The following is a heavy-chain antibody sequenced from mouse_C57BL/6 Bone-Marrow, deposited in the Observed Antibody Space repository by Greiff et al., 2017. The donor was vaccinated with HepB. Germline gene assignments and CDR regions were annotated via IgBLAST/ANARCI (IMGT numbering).Heavy chain of an antibody. CDR1: GYTFTDYY. CDR3: ARAQYPYYFDY. D-gene: IGHD5-1*01. V-gene: IGHV1-76*01. Sequence: VQLQQSGAELVRPGASVKLSCKASGYTFTDYYINWVKQRPGQGLEWIARIYPGSGNTYYNEKFKGKATLTAEKSSSTAYMQLSSLTSEDSAVYFCARAQYPYYFDYWGQGTTLTVSS. CDR2: IYPGSGNT. J-gene: IGHJ2*01.